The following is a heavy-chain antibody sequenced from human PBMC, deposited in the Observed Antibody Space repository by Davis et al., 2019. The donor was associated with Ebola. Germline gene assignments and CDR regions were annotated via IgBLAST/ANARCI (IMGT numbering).Heavy chain of an antibody. CDR3: ARYTTGWFDFDY. CDR2: IYYSGFT. CDR1: NGSISSGAYS. Sequence: SETLSLTCAVSNGSISSGAYSWNWIRQPPGKGLEWIGCIYYSGFTYYSPSLEGRVTISVDTSENQFSLRLTSVTAADTAVYYCARYTTGWFDFDYWGQGTLVTVSS. D-gene: IGHD6-19*01. J-gene: IGHJ4*02. V-gene: IGHV4-30-4*07.